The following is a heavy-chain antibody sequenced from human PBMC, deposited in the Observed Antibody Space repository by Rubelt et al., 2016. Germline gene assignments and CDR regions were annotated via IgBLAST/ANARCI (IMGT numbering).Heavy chain of an antibody. CDR1: GFTVSSNY. V-gene: IGHV3-74*01. J-gene: IGHJ4*02. D-gene: IGHD6-19*01. Sequence: EVQLLESGGGSVHPGGSLRLSCAASGFTVSSNYMNWVRQAPGKGLEWVSRINSDGSSTSYADSVKGRFTISRDNAKNALYLQMNSLRAEDTAEYYCAKDNPLPADLRAGRSGFSFDYWGQGILVTVSS. CDR3: AKDNPLPADLRAGRSGFSFDY. CDR2: INSDGSST.